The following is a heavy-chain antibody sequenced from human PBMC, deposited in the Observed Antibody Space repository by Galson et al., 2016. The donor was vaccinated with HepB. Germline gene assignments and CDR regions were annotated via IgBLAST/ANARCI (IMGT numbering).Heavy chain of an antibody. CDR3: ARDYRSIPPAYYFDY. V-gene: IGHV3-33*01. CDR1: GFIFSSYA. J-gene: IGHJ4*02. D-gene: IGHD1-14*01. Sequence: SCAASGFIFSSYAMHWVRQAPGKGLEWVAVIWYDGSLKYYADSVKGRFTISRDNSKNTLYLQMNSLRAEDTAVYYCARDYRSIPPAYYFDYWGQGTLVTVSS. CDR2: IWYDGSLK.